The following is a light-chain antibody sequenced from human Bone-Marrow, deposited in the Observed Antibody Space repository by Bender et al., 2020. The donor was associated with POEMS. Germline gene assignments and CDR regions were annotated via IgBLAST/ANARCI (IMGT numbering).Light chain of an antibody. CDR3: SSLTGKNIPVI. CDR1: SSNIGSDY. V-gene: IGLV1-47*01. J-gene: IGLJ2*01. CDR2: KNS. Sequence: QSVLTPPPSASGTPGQRVTISCSGDSSNIGSDYVYWFQQSPGTAPKLLIYKNSLRPSGVSNRFSGSKSGDTASLTMSGLQPEDEAAYYCSSLTGKNIPVIFGGGTKLTVL.